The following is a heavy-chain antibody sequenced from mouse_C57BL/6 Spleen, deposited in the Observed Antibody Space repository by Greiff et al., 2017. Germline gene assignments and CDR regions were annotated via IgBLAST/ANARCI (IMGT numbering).Heavy chain of an antibody. Sequence: EVMLVESEGGLVQPGSSMKLSCTASGFTFSDYYMAWVRQVPEKGLEWVANINYDGSSTYYLDSLKSRFIISRDNAKNILYLQMSSLKSEDTATYYCAREQTPPHGNPYYFDYWGQGTTLTVSS. D-gene: IGHD2-1*01. CDR3: AREQTPPHGNPYYFDY. V-gene: IGHV5-16*01. CDR2: INYDGSST. J-gene: IGHJ2*01. CDR1: GFTFSDYY.